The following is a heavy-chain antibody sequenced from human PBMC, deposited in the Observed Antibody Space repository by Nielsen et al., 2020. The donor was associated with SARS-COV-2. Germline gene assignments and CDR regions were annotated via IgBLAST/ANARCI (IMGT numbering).Heavy chain of an antibody. V-gene: IGHV4-59*01. CDR1: GGAIINYY. D-gene: IGHD3-10*01. CDR3: ARDHSTTWSGVGFDS. Sequence: SETLSLTYTVSGGAIINYYWSWIRQPPGKGLELIGYIYYTGSPNYNPSLKSRVTISVDTSKNQFSLNLRSVTAADTAVYYCARDHSTTWSGVGFDSWGQGALVTVSS. CDR2: IYYTGSP. J-gene: IGHJ4*02.